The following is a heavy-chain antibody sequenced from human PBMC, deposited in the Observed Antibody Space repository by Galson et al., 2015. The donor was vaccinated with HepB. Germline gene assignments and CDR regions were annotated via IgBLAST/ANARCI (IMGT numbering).Heavy chain of an antibody. CDR3: AREQWYYLDY. D-gene: IGHD2-15*01. V-gene: IGHV3-53*01. CDR1: DFRVSSYY. CDR2: IHNTGNT. J-gene: IGHJ4*02. Sequence: SLRLSCAASDFRVSSYYMNRVRQVPGKGLEWVAVIHNTGNTFYADSVRGRFTISRDISQNMAHLQMNNLRVEDTAIYYCAREQWYYLDYWGQGALVTVSS.